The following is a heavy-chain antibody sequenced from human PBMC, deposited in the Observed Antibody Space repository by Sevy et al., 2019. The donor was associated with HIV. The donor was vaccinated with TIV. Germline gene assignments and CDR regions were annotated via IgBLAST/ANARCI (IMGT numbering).Heavy chain of an antibody. CDR3: ARDGGYYSMDV. D-gene: IGHD3-16*01. V-gene: IGHV4-61*09. Sequence: SETLSLTCTVSGGSISSCSYYWSWIRQPAGKGLEWIGHIYTSGSTNYNPSLKSRVTMSVDTSENQFSLRLSSVTAADTAVYYCARDGGYYSMDVWGQGTTVTVSS. CDR1: GGSISSCSYY. J-gene: IGHJ6*02. CDR2: IYTSGST.